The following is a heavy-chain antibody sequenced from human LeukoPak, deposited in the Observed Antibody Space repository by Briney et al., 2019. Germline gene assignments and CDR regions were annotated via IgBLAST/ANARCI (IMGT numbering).Heavy chain of an antibody. D-gene: IGHD1-26*01. V-gene: IGHV1-69*05. CDR2: IIPIFGTA. J-gene: IGHJ4*02. CDR3: AGSYDLDY. CDR1: GCTFSSYA. Sequence: SVKVSFKGSGCTFSSYAISWVRQAPGQGLEWMGRIIPIFGTANYAQKFQGRVTITTEESTSTASMELSSLRSEDTAVYYGAGSYDLDYWGQGTLVTVSS.